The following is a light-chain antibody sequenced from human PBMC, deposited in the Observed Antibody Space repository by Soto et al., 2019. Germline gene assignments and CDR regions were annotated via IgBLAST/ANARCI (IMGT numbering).Light chain of an antibody. CDR1: QSVSGTY. J-gene: IGKJ3*01. CDR3: QQYGASPFN. CDR2: GAS. V-gene: IGKV3-20*01. Sequence: IVLTQSPGTLSLSPGERATLSCRASQSVSGTYLAWYKQRPVQAPKVLIYGASSRAAGIPDRFSGSGSGTDFTLTISRLEHEDFAVYYCQQYGASPFNFGPGTKVDIK.